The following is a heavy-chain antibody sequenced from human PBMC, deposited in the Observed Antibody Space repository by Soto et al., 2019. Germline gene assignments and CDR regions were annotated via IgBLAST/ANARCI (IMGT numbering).Heavy chain of an antibody. V-gene: IGHV3-30-3*02. Sequence: PGGSLRLSCAASGFTFSTYAVHWVRQAPGKGLEWVAVVSYDGSNKYYADSVKGRFTISRDNSKNMVWLQMNSLRPDDTAMYYSAKRGTQWPPDYWGQGTLVTVSS. CDR2: VSYDGSNK. CDR3: AKRGTQWPPDY. CDR1: GFTFSTYA. D-gene: IGHD6-19*01. J-gene: IGHJ4*02.